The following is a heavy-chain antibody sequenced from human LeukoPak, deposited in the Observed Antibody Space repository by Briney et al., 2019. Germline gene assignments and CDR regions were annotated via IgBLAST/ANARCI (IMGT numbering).Heavy chain of an antibody. CDR1: GDSVSSNSAA. V-gene: IGHV6-1*01. D-gene: IGHD7-27*01. J-gene: IGHJ5*02. Sequence: SQTLSLTCAISGDSVSSNSAAWTWIRQSPSRGLEWLGRTYYRSKWYNDYAVFVKSRITINTDTSKNQFSLQLNSVTPEDTAIYYCARDVNWGKLLSWGQGTLVTVSS. CDR3: ARDVNWGKLLS. CDR2: TYYRSKWYN.